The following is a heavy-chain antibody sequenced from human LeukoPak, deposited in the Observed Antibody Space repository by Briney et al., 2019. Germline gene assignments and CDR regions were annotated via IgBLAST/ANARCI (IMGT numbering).Heavy chain of an antibody. CDR1: GFTFNGYA. CDR3: ANLRGIAVVEYAFDI. Sequence: GGSLRLSCAASGFTFNGYALTWVRQAPGKGLEWVSAISGSGGSTYYADSVKGRFTISRDNSKNTLYLQMNSLRAEDTAVYYRANLRGIAVVEYAFDIWGQGTMVTVSS. J-gene: IGHJ3*02. CDR2: ISGSGGST. D-gene: IGHD6-19*01. V-gene: IGHV3-23*01.